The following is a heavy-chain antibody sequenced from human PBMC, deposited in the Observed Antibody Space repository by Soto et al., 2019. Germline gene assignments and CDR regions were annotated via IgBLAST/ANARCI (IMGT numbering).Heavy chain of an antibody. CDR2: IKQDGSEK. J-gene: IGHJ6*02. V-gene: IGHV3-7*05. CDR3: AREQAIGNSTDYYYGMDV. Sequence: GGSLRLSCAASGFTFSSYWMSWVRQAPGKGLEWVANIKQDGSEKYYVDSVKGRFTISRDNAKNSLYLQMNSLRAEDTAVYYCAREQAIGNSTDYYYGMDVWGQGTTVTVSS. D-gene: IGHD1-1*01. CDR1: GFTFSSYW.